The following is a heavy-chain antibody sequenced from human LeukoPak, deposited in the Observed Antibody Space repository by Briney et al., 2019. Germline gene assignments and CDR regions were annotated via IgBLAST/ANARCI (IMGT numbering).Heavy chain of an antibody. CDR3: AKDLYYYGSSGYYYVDY. CDR2: ISGSGGST. CDR1: GFTFSRYA. Sequence: GGSLRLFCAASGFTFSRYAMRWVRQPPRRGLEWVSVISGSGGSTYYADCVKGRLTIARDNSKNTMDLQMNSLRAEDTPVYYCAKDLYYYGSSGYYYVDYWGQGTLVTVSS. D-gene: IGHD3-22*01. V-gene: IGHV3-23*01. J-gene: IGHJ4*02.